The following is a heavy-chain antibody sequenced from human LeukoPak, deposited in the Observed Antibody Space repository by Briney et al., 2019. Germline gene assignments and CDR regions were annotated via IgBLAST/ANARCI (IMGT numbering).Heavy chain of an antibody. CDR2: ISSSSSYI. Sequence: PGGSLRLSCAASGFTFSSYSMNWVRPAPGKGLEWVSSISSSSSYIYYADSVKGRFTISRDTAKNSMYLQMNSLRAEDTAVYYGARDTAMVTFDYWGQGTLVTVSS. V-gene: IGHV3-21*01. J-gene: IGHJ4*02. CDR3: ARDTAMVTFDY. CDR1: GFTFSSYS. D-gene: IGHD5-18*01.